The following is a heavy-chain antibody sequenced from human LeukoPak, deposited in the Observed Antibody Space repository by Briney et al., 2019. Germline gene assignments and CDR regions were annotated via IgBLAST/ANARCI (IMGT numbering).Heavy chain of an antibody. J-gene: IGHJ3*02. Sequence: GSLRLSCAASGFTFSSYSMNWIRQPPGKGLEWIGEINHSGSTNYNPSLKSRVTISVDTSKNQFSLKLSSVTAADTAVYYCARRPTTVTTSRAFDIWGQGTMVTVSS. D-gene: IGHD4-17*01. V-gene: IGHV4-34*01. CDR2: INHSGST. CDR1: GFTFSSYS. CDR3: ARRPTTVTTSRAFDI.